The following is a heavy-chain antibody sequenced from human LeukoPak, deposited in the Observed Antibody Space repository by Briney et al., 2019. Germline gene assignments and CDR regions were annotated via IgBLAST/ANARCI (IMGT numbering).Heavy chain of an antibody. D-gene: IGHD6-13*01. CDR3: ARTSSSQKPRFDY. CDR2: INHSGST. Sequence: SETLSLTCAVYGGSFSGYYWSWIRQPPGKGLEWIGEINHSGSTSYNPSLKSRVTISVDTSKNQFSLKLSSVTAADTAVYYCARTSSSQKPRFDYWGQGTLVTVSS. V-gene: IGHV4-34*01. CDR1: GGSFSGYY. J-gene: IGHJ4*02.